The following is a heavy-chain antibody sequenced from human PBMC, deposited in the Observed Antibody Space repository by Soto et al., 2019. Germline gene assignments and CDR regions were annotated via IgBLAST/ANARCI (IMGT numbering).Heavy chain of an antibody. CDR3: ARGISLGPSGYYLDF. J-gene: IGHJ4*02. Sequence: QLQLQESGPGLVKPSETLSLSCSVSGDSIRNRNYYWAWIRQPPGKGLEWIVSRYDDASTFYNPSLKRRVTISTHTSKQPLSLKATSVTAAHTAVYYCARGISLGPSGYYLDFWGQGTLVTVSS. CDR2: RYDDAST. D-gene: IGHD3-22*01. CDR1: GDSIRNRNYY. V-gene: IGHV4-39*01.